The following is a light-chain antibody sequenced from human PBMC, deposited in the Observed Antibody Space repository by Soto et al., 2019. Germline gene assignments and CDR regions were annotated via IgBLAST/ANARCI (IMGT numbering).Light chain of an antibody. V-gene: IGKV3-11*01. CDR1: QSVSSF. CDR3: QQRSNWARF. Sequence: EIVLTQSPATLSLSPGERATLSCRASQSVSSFLAWYQQKPGQAPRLLIYDASNRATGIPARFSGSGSGTDVTLTISSLGPEDVAVDYCQQRSNWARFFGGGTKVDIK. CDR2: DAS. J-gene: IGKJ4*01.